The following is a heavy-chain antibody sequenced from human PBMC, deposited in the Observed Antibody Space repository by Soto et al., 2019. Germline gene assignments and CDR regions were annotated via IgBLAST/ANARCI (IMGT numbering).Heavy chain of an antibody. CDR1: GGSVRSENYF. V-gene: IGHV4-61*01. D-gene: IGHD1-1*01. CDR2: IHYSGST. Sequence: QVQLQESGPGLVKPSETLSLTCTVSGGSVRSENYFWSWIRQPPGKGLEWIGYIHYSGSTNYSTSIKSRVTISVDTSNNQFSLTLSSVTAADTAGYYCAREKGVGTTYPFFDYWGRGALVTVSS. J-gene: IGHJ4*02. CDR3: AREKGVGTTYPFFDY.